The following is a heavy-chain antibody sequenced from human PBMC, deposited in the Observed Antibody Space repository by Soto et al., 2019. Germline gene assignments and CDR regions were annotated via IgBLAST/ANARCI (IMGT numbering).Heavy chain of an antibody. CDR1: GYSFTSLD. D-gene: IGHD1-26*01. CDR2: MQPRTGRT. V-gene: IGHV1-8*01. CDR3: ARGVSAGVDY. J-gene: IGHJ4*02. Sequence: QVQLVQSGAEVREPGASVKVSCKASGYSFTSLDINWVRQTAGQGLAWMGWMQPRTGRTGYAQKFQGRVTMTRDTSINTAYTELTTLTSDDTAVYYCARGVSAGVDYWGQGTLVTVSS.